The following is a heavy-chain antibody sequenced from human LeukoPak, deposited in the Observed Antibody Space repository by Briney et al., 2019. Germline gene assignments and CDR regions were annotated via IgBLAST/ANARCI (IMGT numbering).Heavy chain of an antibody. CDR2: ISSSGSTI. V-gene: IGHV3-11*01. CDR3: ARDLSPYYYDSSGIDAFDI. CDR1: GFTFSDYY. Sequence: GGSLRLSCAASGFTFSDYYMSWIRQAPGKGLEWVSYISSSGSTIYHADSVKGRFTISRDNAKNSLYLQMNGLRAEDTAVYYCARDLSPYYYDSSGIDAFDIWGQGTMVTVSS. D-gene: IGHD3-22*01. J-gene: IGHJ3*02.